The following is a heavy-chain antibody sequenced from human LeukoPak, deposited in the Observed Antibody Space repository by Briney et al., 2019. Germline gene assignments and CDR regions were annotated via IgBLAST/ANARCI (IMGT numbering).Heavy chain of an antibody. CDR2: IYHSGST. CDR3: ARVSCSGGSCSLHYYYYMDV. J-gene: IGHJ6*03. CDR1: GYSISSDYY. V-gene: IGHV4-38-2*02. D-gene: IGHD2-15*01. Sequence: SETLSLTCTVSGYSISSDYYWGWIRQPPGKGLEWIGSIYHSGSTYYNPSLKSRVTISVDTSKNQFSLKLRSVTAADTAVYYCARVSCSGGSCSLHYYYYMDVWGKGTTVTVSS.